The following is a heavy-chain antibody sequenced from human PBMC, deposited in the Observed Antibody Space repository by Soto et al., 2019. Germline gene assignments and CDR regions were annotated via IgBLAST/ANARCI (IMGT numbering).Heavy chain of an antibody. D-gene: IGHD6-19*01. CDR2: ISSNGGST. CDR3: VKESRIAVAESYDAFDI. J-gene: IGHJ3*02. V-gene: IGHV3-64D*08. Sequence: PGGSLRLSCSASGFTFSSYAMHWVRQAPGKGLEYVSAISSNGGSTYYADSVKGRFTISRDNSKNTLYLQMSSLRAGDTAVYYCVKESRIAVAESYDAFDIWGQGTMVTVSS. CDR1: GFTFSSYA.